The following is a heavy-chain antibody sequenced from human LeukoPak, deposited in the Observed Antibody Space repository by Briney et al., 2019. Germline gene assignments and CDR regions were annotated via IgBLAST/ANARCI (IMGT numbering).Heavy chain of an antibody. CDR1: GGSISSYY. CDR3: AGVTGYVIEDYFDY. CDR2: TYYSGST. Sequence: SETLSLTCTVSGGSISSYYWSWIRQPPGKGLEWIGYTYYSGSTNYNPSLKSRVTISVDTSKNQFSLKLSSVTAADTAVYYCAGVTGYVIEDYFDYWGQGTLVTVSS. D-gene: IGHD3-22*01. V-gene: IGHV4-59*01. J-gene: IGHJ4*02.